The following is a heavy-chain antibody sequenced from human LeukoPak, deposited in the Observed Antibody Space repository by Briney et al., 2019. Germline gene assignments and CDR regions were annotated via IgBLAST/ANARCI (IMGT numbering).Heavy chain of an antibody. V-gene: IGHV1-3*01. CDR1: GYIFTTFS. Sequence: ASVKASCKASGYIFTTFSIHWVRQAPGQRLEWMGWINAGNGNTKYSQKFQDRVTITRDTSASTAYMEVSSLRSEDMAVYYCARGGYDFWSGSPHDYWGQGTLVTVSS. CDR3: ARGGYDFWSGSPHDY. D-gene: IGHD3-3*01. CDR2: INAGNGNT. J-gene: IGHJ4*02.